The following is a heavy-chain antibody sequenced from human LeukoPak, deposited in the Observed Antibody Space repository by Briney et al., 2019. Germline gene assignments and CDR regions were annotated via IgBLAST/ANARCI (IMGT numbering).Heavy chain of an antibody. CDR1: GYTFTTRA. CDR2: IHPGTGQT. Sequence: ASVKVSCKASGYTFTTRALHWVRQAPGHSLEWMGWIHPGTGQTRYSEGLRGRVTITRDKSANIGYMELTSLTFEDTAIYYCAKGSGPLVWKPFDIWGQGTLLTVSS. J-gene: IGHJ3*02. D-gene: IGHD6-19*01. V-gene: IGHV1-3*01. CDR3: AKGSGPLVWKPFDI.